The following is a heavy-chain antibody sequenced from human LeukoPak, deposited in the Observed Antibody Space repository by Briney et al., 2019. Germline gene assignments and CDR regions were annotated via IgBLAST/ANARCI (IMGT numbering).Heavy chain of an antibody. Sequence: GGSLRLSCAASGFTFSSYWMHWVRQAPGKGLVWVSSISSSSSYIYYADSVKGRFTISRDNARNSVYLQMNSLRAEDTAVYYCARSQGTITDSVPLDIWGQGTMVTVSS. CDR3: ARSQGTITDSVPLDI. CDR2: ISSSSSYI. CDR1: GFTFSSYW. D-gene: IGHD5/OR15-5a*01. V-gene: IGHV3-21*01. J-gene: IGHJ3*02.